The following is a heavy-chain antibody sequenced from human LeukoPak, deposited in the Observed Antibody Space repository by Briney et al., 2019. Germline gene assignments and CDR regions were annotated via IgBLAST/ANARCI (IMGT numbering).Heavy chain of an antibody. V-gene: IGHV1-8*01. CDR1: GYTFTSYD. Sequence: ASVKVSCKASGYTFTSYDINWVRQATGQGLEWMGWMNPNSGNTGYAQKFQGRVTMTRNTSTSTAYMELSSLRSEDTAVYYCARAGGYCGRISCPYYFDYWGQGSLVAVSS. CDR3: ARAGGYCGRISCPYYFDY. D-gene: IGHD2-15*01. CDR2: MNPNSGNT. J-gene: IGHJ4*02.